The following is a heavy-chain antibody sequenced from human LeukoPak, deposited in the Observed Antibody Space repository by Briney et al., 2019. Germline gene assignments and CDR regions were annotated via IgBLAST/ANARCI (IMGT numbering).Heavy chain of an antibody. CDR3: ARARSYGCYFDY. Sequence: GASVKVSCKASGYTFTSYYMHWVRQSPGQGLEWMGIINPSGGSTSSAQKFQGRVTMTRDMSTSTVYMELSSLRSEDTAVYYCARARSYGCYFDYWGQGTLVTVSS. CDR1: GYTFTSYY. D-gene: IGHD5-18*01. J-gene: IGHJ4*02. CDR2: INPSGGST. V-gene: IGHV1-46*01.